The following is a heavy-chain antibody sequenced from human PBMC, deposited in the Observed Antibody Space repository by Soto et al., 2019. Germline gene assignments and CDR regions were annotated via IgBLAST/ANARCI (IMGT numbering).Heavy chain of an antibody. Sequence: QVELQQSGPGLVKPSQTLSLTCAISGDSVSSNSAAWNWIRQSPSRGLEWLGRTYFRSKWYNDYALSVKSRITINPDTSKNQFSLQLNSVTPEDTAVYYCARASPPGFWPASGLGVWGQGTTVTVSS. J-gene: IGHJ6*02. CDR3: ARASPPGFWPASGLGV. V-gene: IGHV6-1*01. CDR2: TYFRSKWYN. D-gene: IGHD3-3*01. CDR1: GDSVSSNSAA.